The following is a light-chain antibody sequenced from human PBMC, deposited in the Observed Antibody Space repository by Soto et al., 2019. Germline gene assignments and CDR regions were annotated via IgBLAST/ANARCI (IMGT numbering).Light chain of an antibody. CDR2: GAS. V-gene: IGKV3-15*01. Sequence: EIVMTQSPATLSVSPGERATLSCRASQSVSSNLAWYQQKPGQAPRLLIYGASTRATGIPARFSGSGSGTEFTLTISSLQSEDFAVYSCHQYINWPLTFGGGTKVEIK. J-gene: IGKJ4*01. CDR1: QSVSSN. CDR3: HQYINWPLT.